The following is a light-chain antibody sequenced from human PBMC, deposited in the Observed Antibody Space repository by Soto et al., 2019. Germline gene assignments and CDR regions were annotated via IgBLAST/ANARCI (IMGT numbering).Light chain of an antibody. J-gene: IGLJ1*01. Sequence: QAVVTQPPSASGTPGQRVTISCSGSSSSIGSNTVNWYQQLPGTAPKLLIYSNNQRPSGVPDRFSGSKSGTSASLAISGLQSEDEADYYCAARDDSLSGDVFGTGTKLTVL. CDR1: SSSIGSNT. CDR3: AARDDSLSGDV. V-gene: IGLV1-44*01. CDR2: SNN.